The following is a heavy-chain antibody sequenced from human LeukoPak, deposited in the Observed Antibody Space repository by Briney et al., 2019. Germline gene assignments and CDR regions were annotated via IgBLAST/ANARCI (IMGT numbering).Heavy chain of an antibody. CDR2: IYHSGST. V-gene: IGHV4-4*02. D-gene: IGHD3-16*01. CDR3: TRSLGELLGFDP. Sequence: SETLSLTCAVSGGSISSSHWWSWVRQPPGKGLEGIGEIYHSGSTNYNPSLKSRVTISIDTSEKQFSLSLRSVTAADTAIYYCTRSLGELLGFDPWGPGTLVTVSS. CDR1: GGSISSSHW. J-gene: IGHJ5*02.